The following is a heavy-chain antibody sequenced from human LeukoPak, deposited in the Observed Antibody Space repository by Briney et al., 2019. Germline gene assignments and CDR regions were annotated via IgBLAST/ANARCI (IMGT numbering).Heavy chain of an antibody. CDR3: ARHRSSFDYYYMDV. J-gene: IGHJ6*03. D-gene: IGHD6-13*01. CDR2: IYPGDSDT. CDR1: GYTFTSHW. V-gene: IGHV5-51*01. Sequence: GESLKISCKASGYTFTSHWIGWVRQMPGKGLEWMGIIYPGDSDTRYSPSFQGQVTISADKSISTAYLQWSSLKASDTAMYYCARHRSSFDYYYMDVWGKGTTVTVSS.